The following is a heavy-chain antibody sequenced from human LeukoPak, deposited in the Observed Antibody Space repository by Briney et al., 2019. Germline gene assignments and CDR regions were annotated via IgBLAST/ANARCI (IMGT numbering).Heavy chain of an antibody. Sequence: SLRLSCAASGFTFSSYWMHWVRHAPGKGLVWVSRINSDGSSTIYADSVKGRFTISRDNAKNTLYLQMNSLRAEDTAVYYCARDPYYYDFWSGYYTLFDYWGQGTLVTVSS. V-gene: IGHV3-74*01. J-gene: IGHJ4*02. D-gene: IGHD3-3*01. CDR2: INSDGSST. CDR3: ARDPYYYDFWSGYYTLFDY. CDR1: GFTFSSYW.